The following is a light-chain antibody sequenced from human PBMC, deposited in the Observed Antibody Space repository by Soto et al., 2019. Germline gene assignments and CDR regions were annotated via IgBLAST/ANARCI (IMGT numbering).Light chain of an antibody. CDR2: AAS. J-gene: IGKJ5*01. V-gene: IGKV1-39*01. CDR3: QERYDTPPVT. CDR1: PSIRYY. Sequence: DIPLTQSPSSLSASVGDRVNITCRASPSIRYYLDWYQQEPGKAPKLLIYAASSLKSGVPSRFSGSGSGAEFTLTISGLQPEDVAIYYCQERYDTPPVTFGQGTRVEIK.